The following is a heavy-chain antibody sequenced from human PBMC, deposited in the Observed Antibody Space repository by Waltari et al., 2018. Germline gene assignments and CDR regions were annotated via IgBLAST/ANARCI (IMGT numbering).Heavy chain of an antibody. D-gene: IGHD6-6*01. J-gene: IGHJ4*02. V-gene: IGHV4-31*03. CDR1: GGSISSGGYF. CDR3: ARDRGSSSPFDY. Sequence: QVQLQESGPGLVKPSQTLSPPCPVSGGSISSGGYFWSWTRQHPGKGLEWIGYIYDSGSTYYNPSLKSRVTISVDTSKNQFSLKLSSVTAADTAVYYCARDRGSSSPFDYWGQGTLVTVSS. CDR2: IYDSGST.